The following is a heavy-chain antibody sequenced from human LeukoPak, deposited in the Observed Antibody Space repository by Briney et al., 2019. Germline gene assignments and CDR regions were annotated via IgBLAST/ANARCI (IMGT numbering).Heavy chain of an antibody. V-gene: IGHV3-74*01. Sequence: GGSLRLSCAASGFSFSSYWMHWVRQAAGKGLVWVSRINSDGSSTTYAHSVKGRFTISRDNAKNTLYLQMKSLSAEDTAVYYCARAVRYFEWFYYMDVWGQGPTVTVSS. CDR3: ARAVRYFEWFYYMDV. J-gene: IGHJ6*02. D-gene: IGHD3-9*01. CDR2: INSDGSST. CDR1: GFSFSSYW.